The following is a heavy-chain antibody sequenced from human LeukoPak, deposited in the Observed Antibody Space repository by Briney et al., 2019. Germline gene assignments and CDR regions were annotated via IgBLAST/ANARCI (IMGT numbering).Heavy chain of an antibody. D-gene: IGHD3-3*01. CDR2: IIPIFGTA. CDR1: GGTFSSYA. CDR3: ARAVRRDYDFWSGYYRYNWFDP. J-gene: IGHJ5*02. V-gene: IGHV1-69*13. Sequence: SVRVSCKASGGTFSSYAISWVRQAPGQGLEWMGGIIPIFGTANYAQKFQGRVTITADESTSTAYMELSSLRSEDTAVYYCARAVRRDYDFWSGYYRYNWFDPWGQGTLVTVSS.